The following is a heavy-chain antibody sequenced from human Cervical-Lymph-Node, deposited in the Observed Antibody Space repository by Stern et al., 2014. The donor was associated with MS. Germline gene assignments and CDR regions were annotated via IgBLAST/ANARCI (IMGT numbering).Heavy chain of an antibody. CDR1: GFTLSRYW. V-gene: IGHV3-74*01. J-gene: IGHJ4*02. D-gene: IGHD1-26*01. CDR3: SRDSTEPS. Sequence: EVQLVESGGGVVQPGGSLRLSCAASGFTLSRYWMHWVRQAPGKGLVWVSRINGTGTTTAYADSVRGRFTISRDNAKNMVYLLMNSLRVEDTGVYYCSRDSTEPSWGQGTLVTVSS. CDR2: INGTGTTT.